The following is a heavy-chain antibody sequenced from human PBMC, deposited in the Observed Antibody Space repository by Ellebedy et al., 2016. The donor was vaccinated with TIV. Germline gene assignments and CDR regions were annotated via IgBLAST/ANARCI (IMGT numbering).Heavy chain of an antibody. J-gene: IGHJ4*02. D-gene: IGHD1-1*01. CDR1: GFTFTSYA. Sequence: GESLKISCAASGFTFTSYAMAWVRQAPGKGLEWVSVINNSGGSTFYTDSVKGRFIISSDKSKNTLYLQLNSLRPEDTAVYYCRGSTTYNFDYWGQGTLVTVSS. CDR3: RGSTTYNFDY. CDR2: INNSGGST. V-gene: IGHV3-23*01.